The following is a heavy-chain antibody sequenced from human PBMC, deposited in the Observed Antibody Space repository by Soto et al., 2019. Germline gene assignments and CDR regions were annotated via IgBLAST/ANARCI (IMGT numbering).Heavy chain of an antibody. CDR2: IYYSGST. V-gene: IGHV4-59*08. CDR1: GGTISSYY. CDR3: ARNDPYYDFWSGPSDY. Sequence: SETLSLTCTVSGGTISSYYWSWIRKPPGKGLEWIGYIYYSGSTNYNPSLKSRVTISVDTSKNQFSLKLSSVTAADTAVYYCARNDPYYDFWSGPSDYWGQGTLVTVSS. D-gene: IGHD3-3*01. J-gene: IGHJ4*02.